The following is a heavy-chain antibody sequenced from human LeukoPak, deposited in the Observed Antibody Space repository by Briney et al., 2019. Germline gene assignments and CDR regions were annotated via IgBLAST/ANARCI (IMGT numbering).Heavy chain of an antibody. D-gene: IGHD3-16*01. V-gene: IGHV4-39*01. CDR1: GGSISASGYS. Sequence: ASETLSLTCTVSGGSISASGYSWGWVRQSPGEGLEWIGSISYSGNTYYNPSLKSRVTISVDTSKNQFSLKLNSVTVADTAIYYCARHGGGKATLGNFDYWGQGTQVTVSS. CDR2: ISYSGNT. CDR3: ARHGGGKATLGNFDY. J-gene: IGHJ4*02.